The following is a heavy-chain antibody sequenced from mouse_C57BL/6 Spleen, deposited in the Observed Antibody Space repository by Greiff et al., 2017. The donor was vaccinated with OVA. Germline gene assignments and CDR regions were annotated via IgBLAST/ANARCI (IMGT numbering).Heavy chain of an antibody. J-gene: IGHJ2*01. CDR1: GYTFTSYW. CDR2: IDPSDSYT. CDR3: ARWIYYGNSFDY. Sequence: QVQLQQPGAELVMPGASVKLSCKASGYTFTSYWMHWVKQRPGQGLEWIGEIDPSDSYTNYNQKFKGKSTLTVDKSSSTAYMQLSSLTSEDSAVYYCARWIYYGNSFDYWGQGTTLTVSS. D-gene: IGHD2-1*01. V-gene: IGHV1-69*01.